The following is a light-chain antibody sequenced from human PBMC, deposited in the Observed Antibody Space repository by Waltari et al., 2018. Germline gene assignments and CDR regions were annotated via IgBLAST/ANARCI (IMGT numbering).Light chain of an antibody. CDR1: ALPPTY. CDR2: EDT. Sequence: SYELTQPPSVSVSPGQTARITCSGDALPPTYAYWYQQKSGQAPVLVIYEDTKRPSGIPERFSGSSSGTWVTLIISGAQVEDEADYYCYSPDGSDNHAPWVYGGGTKLTVL. J-gene: IGLJ3*02. CDR3: YSPDGSDNHAPWV. V-gene: IGLV3-10*01.